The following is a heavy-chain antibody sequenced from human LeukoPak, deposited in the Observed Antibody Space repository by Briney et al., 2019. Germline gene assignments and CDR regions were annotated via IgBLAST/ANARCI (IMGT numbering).Heavy chain of an antibody. V-gene: IGHV1-46*01. D-gene: IGHD2-15*01. Sequence: ASVKVSCKASGYTFTRYYMHWVRQAPGQGLEWMGIINPSGGSTSYAQKFQGRVTMTRDTSTSTVYMELSSLRSEDTAVYYCARERWYCSGGSCLRGMDVWGQGTTVTVSS. J-gene: IGHJ6*02. CDR1: GYTFTRYY. CDR2: INPSGGST. CDR3: ARERWYCSGGSCLRGMDV.